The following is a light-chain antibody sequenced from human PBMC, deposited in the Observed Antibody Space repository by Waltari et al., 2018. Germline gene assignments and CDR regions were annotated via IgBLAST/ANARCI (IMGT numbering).Light chain of an antibody. J-gene: IGKJ3*01. V-gene: IGKV1-33*01. CDR1: QDISNY. Sequence: DIQMTQSPSSLSASVGDRVTITCQASQDISNYLNWYQQKPGKAPELLIYDVSNLETGVPSRFSGSRSGTHFTLTISSLQPEDVATDYCQRYDNLPIFAFGPGTK. CDR2: DVS. CDR3: QRYDNLPIFA.